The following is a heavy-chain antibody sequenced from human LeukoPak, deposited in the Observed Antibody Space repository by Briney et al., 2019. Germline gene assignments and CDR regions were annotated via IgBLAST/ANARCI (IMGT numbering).Heavy chain of an antibody. V-gene: IGHV5-51*01. CDR1: GYSFTSYW. Sequence: GESLKISCKASGYSFTSYWIGWVRQMPGKGLEWMGIIDPSDSETRYTPSFQGQVTISVDKSLSAAYLQWNSLKASDTAMYYCARQTSMGRSGDYWGQGTLVTVSS. CDR3: ARQTSMGRSGDY. D-gene: IGHD7-27*01. J-gene: IGHJ4*02. CDR2: IDPSDSET.